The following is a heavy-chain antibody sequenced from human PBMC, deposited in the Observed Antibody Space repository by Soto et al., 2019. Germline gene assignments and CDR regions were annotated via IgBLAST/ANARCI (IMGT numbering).Heavy chain of an antibody. CDR2: ITSSGTTV. J-gene: IGHJ4*02. CDR3: ARGSSNWAYYFDF. V-gene: IGHV3-48*02. Sequence: EVHLVESGGGLVQPGGSLRLSCAASGFTFSSYSLNWVRQAPGKGLEWVSYITSSGTTVYYADSVRGRFTISRDNAKNSLYLQIDSLGDDDTAVYYCARGSSNWAYYFDFWGQGTLVTVSS. D-gene: IGHD6-13*01. CDR1: GFTFSSYS.